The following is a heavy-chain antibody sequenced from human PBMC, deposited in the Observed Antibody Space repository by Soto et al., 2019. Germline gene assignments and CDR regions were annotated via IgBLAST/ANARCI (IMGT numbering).Heavy chain of an antibody. Sequence: SETLSLTCTVSGGSISSYYWSWIRQPPGKGLEWIGYIYYSGSTNYSPSLKSRVTISVDTSKNQFSLKLSSVTAADTAVYYCARNGDYERGHGAFDIWGQGTMVTVSS. D-gene: IGHD4-17*01. CDR2: IYYSGST. CDR3: ARNGDYERGHGAFDI. CDR1: GGSISSYY. J-gene: IGHJ3*02. V-gene: IGHV4-59*08.